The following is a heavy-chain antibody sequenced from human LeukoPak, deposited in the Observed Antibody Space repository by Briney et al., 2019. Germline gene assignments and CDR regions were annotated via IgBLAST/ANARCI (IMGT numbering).Heavy chain of an antibody. J-gene: IGHJ3*02. Sequence: GASVKVSCKASGYTFTSYDINWVRQATGQGLEWMGWMNPNSGNTGYAQKFQGRVTMTRNTSISTAYMELSSLRSEDTTVYYCATAGLEHVSSWYLVSHNNAFDIWGQGTMVTVSS. CDR3: ATAGLEHVSSWYLVSHNNAFDI. V-gene: IGHV1-8*01. D-gene: IGHD6-13*01. CDR1: GYTFTSYD. CDR2: MNPNSGNT.